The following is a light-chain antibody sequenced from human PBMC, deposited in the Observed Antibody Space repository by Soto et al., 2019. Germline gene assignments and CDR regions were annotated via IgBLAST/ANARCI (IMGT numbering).Light chain of an antibody. CDR2: GYN. J-gene: IGLJ2*01. CDR3: QSYDSSLSGVV. CDR1: SSNIGAGYD. V-gene: IGLV1-40*01. Sequence: QSVLTQPPSVSGAPGQRVTISCIGSSSNIGAGYDVHWYQQVPGTAPKLLIYGYNNRPSGVSDRFSGSKSGTSASLAITGLEAEEEADYYSQSYDSSLSGVVFGGGTKLTVL.